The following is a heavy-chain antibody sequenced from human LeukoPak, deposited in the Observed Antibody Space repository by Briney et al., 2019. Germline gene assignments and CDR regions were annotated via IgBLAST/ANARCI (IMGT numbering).Heavy chain of an antibody. CDR1: GGSISSSSYY. CDR3: ASINPTIDYSLDY. J-gene: IGHJ4*02. CDR2: IYYSGST. Sequence: SETLSLTCTVSGGSISSSSYYWGWIRKPPGKGLAWIGSIYYSGSTYYNPSLKSRVTISVDTSKNQFSLKLSSVTAADTAVYYCASINPTIDYSLDYWGQGTLVTVSS. D-gene: IGHD4-11*01. V-gene: IGHV4-39*01.